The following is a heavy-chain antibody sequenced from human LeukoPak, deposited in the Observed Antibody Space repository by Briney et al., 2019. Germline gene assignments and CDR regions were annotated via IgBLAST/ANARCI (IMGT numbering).Heavy chain of an antibody. J-gene: IGHJ4*02. Sequence: GGSLRLSCTASGFTFGDYAMSWVRQAPGKGLEWVGFIRSKAYGGTTEYAASVKGRFTISRDDSKTIAYLQMNSLNTGDTAVYYCTRDPGYNSTWYFDYWGQGTLVTVSS. CDR3: TRDPGYNSTWYFDY. CDR2: IRSKAYGGTT. D-gene: IGHD6-13*01. CDR1: GFTFGDYA. V-gene: IGHV3-49*04.